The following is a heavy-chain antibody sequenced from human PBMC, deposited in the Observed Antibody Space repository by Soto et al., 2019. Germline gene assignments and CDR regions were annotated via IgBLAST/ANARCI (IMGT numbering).Heavy chain of an antibody. J-gene: IGHJ3*02. Sequence: PVGSLRLSCAASGFSFSTYALSWVRQAPGKGLDWVSVISGSGGSTDYAGSVKGRFTISRDNSKNALYLQMNSLRAEDTALYYCAKVGGSGWFDAFDIWGQGTMVTVSS. CDR2: ISGSGGST. V-gene: IGHV3-23*01. CDR3: AKVGGSGWFDAFDI. CDR1: GFSFSTYA. D-gene: IGHD6-19*01.